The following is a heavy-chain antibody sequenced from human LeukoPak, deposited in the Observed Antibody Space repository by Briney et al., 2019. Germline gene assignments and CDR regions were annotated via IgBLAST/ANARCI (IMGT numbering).Heavy chain of an antibody. CDR3: ARDAGDILTGYFKYYFDY. D-gene: IGHD3-9*01. V-gene: IGHV3-30*01. CDR1: GFTFSSYP. Sequence: GGSLRLSCAASGFTFSSYPMHWVRQTPGKGLEWVAIISYDGSNSYYADSVKGRFIGSRDNSKNTLFLEMNSLRPEDTAVYYCARDAGDILTGYFKYYFDYWGQGTLVTVSS. CDR2: ISYDGSNS. J-gene: IGHJ4*02.